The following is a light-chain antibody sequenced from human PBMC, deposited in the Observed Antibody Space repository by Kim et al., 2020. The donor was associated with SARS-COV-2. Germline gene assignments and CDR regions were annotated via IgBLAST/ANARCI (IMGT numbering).Light chain of an antibody. V-gene: IGKV3-15*01. J-gene: IGKJ1*01. Sequence: SPGETPTLSCRASHSVSNNVAWYQQTPGQAPRLLIYGASTRATDVPARFSGSGSGTDFTLTISSLQSEDLAVYHCQQYDDWPPWTFGQGTKVDIK. CDR3: QQYDDWPPWT. CDR1: HSVSNN. CDR2: GAS.